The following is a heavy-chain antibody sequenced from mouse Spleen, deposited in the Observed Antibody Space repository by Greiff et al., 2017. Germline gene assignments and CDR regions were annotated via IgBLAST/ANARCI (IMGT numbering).Heavy chain of an antibody. J-gene: IGHJ3*01. CDR3: ASGSLSYYSYDGSWFAY. Sequence: VQVVESGPGLVAPSQSLSITCTVSGFSLTSYGVDWVRQSPGKGLEWLGVLWGGGSTNYNSALKSRLSISKDNSKSQVFLKMNRLQTDDTAMYYCASGSLSYYSYDGSWFAYWGQGTLVTVSA. V-gene: IGHV2-6*01. CDR2: LWGGGST. D-gene: IGHD2-12*01. CDR1: GFSLTSYG.